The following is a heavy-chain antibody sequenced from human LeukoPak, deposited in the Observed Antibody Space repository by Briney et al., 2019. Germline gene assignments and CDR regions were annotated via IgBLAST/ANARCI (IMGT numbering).Heavy chain of an antibody. D-gene: IGHD4-23*01. Sequence: PRGSLRLSCAASGFTFSSYSMNWVRQAPGKGLEWVSYISSSSSTIYYADSVKGRFTISRDNAKNSLYLQMNSLRAEDTAVYYCARGSTVVTPDSNYFDYWGQGTLVTVSS. CDR1: GFTFSSYS. V-gene: IGHV3-48*04. CDR3: ARGSTVVTPDSNYFDY. J-gene: IGHJ4*02. CDR2: ISSSSSTI.